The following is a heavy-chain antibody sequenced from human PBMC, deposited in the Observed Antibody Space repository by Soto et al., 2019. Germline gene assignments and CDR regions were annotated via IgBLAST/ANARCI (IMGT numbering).Heavy chain of an antibody. Sequence: GGSLRLSCAASGFPFRSYAMDWVRQAPGKGLEWISVISGSGEITLYTDSVKGRFTTSRDFSNNTLSLQMNSLRADDTAIYYCGKARYLLVDQPLYFESWGQGTLVTVSS. CDR1: GFPFRSYA. CDR3: GKARYLLVDQPLYFES. V-gene: IGHV3-23*01. D-gene: IGHD3-9*01. J-gene: IGHJ4*02. CDR2: ISGSGEIT.